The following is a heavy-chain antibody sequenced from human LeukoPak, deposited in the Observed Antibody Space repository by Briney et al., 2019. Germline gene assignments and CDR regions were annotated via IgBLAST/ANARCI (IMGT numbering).Heavy chain of an antibody. Sequence: SETLSLTCTVSGGSIGRYYWTWIRQPPGKGLEWIGNIYYSGSTNYSPSLKSRVTISVDTSKNQFSLKLSSVTAADTAVYYCARVRSPLTVDYWGQGTLVSVSS. CDR3: ARVRSPLTVDY. CDR2: IYYSGST. D-gene: IGHD1-26*01. J-gene: IGHJ4*02. CDR1: GGSIGRYY. V-gene: IGHV4-59*01.